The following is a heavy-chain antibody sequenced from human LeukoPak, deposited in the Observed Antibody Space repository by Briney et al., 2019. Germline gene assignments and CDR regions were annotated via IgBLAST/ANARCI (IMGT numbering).Heavy chain of an antibody. D-gene: IGHD5-18*01. Sequence: GGSLRLSCEVSGFTFSDYTMTWVRQAPGMGLEWVSYISTSSSTIYYADSVKGRFTISRDNTKNSLYLQMNSLRAEDTAVYYCARIPSRYTLGYGYYYYYMDVWGKGATVTVSS. V-gene: IGHV3-48*04. J-gene: IGHJ6*03. CDR1: GFTFSDYT. CDR2: ISTSSSTI. CDR3: ARIPSRYTLGYGYYYYYMDV.